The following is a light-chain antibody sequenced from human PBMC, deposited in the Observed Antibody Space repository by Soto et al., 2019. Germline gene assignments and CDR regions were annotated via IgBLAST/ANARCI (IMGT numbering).Light chain of an antibody. CDR1: QTISRA. CDR3: QQSYSTPT. J-gene: IGKJ4*01. Sequence: DIQMTQSTSSLSASVGERVTITCRASQTISRALNWYQQKPGKAPKLLIYAASILQSGVPSRFSGSGSGTDFILTISRLQPEDFATYYSQQSYSTPTFGGGTKVEIK. V-gene: IGKV1-39*01. CDR2: AAS.